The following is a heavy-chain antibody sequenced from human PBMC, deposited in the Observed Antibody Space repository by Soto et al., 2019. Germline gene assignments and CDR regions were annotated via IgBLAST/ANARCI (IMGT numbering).Heavy chain of an antibody. CDR2: INHSGST. D-gene: IGHD3-16*02. CDR3: ARVGETITSVGVIRYYYYGMDV. Sequence: SETLSLTCAVYGGSFSGYYWSGIRQPPGKGLEWIGEINHSGSTNYNPSLKSRVTISLDTSKNQFSLKLSSVTAADTAVYYCARVGETITSVGVIRYYYYGMDVWGQGTKVTVSS. J-gene: IGHJ6*02. CDR1: GGSFSGYY. V-gene: IGHV4-34*01.